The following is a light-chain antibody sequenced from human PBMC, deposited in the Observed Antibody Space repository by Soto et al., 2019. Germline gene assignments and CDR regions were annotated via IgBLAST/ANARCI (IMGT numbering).Light chain of an antibody. CDR3: HSYDSSLSADV. CDR1: SSNIGAGYD. Sequence: QAVVTQPPSVSGAPGQRVTISCTGSSSNIGAGYDVHWYQQLPGTAPKLLIYGNSNRPSGVPDRFSGSKSGTSASLAITGLQTEDEADYYCHSYDSSLSADVFGGGTKLTVL. J-gene: IGLJ2*01. CDR2: GNS. V-gene: IGLV1-40*01.